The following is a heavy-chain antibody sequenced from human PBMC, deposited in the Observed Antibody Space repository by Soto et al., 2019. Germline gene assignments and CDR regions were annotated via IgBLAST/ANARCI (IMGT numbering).Heavy chain of an antibody. V-gene: IGHV4-39*02. CDR2: IFYTGTT. D-gene: IGHD2-2*01. J-gene: IGHJ5*02. CDR1: GGSISYNSYY. CDR3: ARLVVVAPVANA. Sequence: SETLSLTCSVSGGSISYNSYYWGWIRQPPGKGLEWVGGIFYTGTTYYSPSLKDRATMSVDTSKNSFSLNLTSVTAADTAVYFCARLVVVAPVANAWGQGTLVTSPQ.